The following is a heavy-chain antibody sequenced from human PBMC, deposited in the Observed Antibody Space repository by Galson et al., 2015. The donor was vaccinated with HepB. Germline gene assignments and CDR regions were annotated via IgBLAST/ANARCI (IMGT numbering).Heavy chain of an antibody. CDR3: ARGLGATTPGGDDY. CDR2: MNPNSGNT. V-gene: IGHV1-8*01. J-gene: IGHJ4*02. Sequence: SVKVSCKASGYTLTSYDINWVRQATGQGLEWMGWMNPNSGNTGYAQKFQGRVTMTRNTSISTAYMELSSLRSEDTAVYYCARGLGATTPGGDDYWGQGTLVTVSS. CDR1: GYTLTSYD. D-gene: IGHD1-26*01.